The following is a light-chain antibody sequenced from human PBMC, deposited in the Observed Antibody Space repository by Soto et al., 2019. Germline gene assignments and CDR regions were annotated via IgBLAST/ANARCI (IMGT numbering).Light chain of an antibody. Sequence: QSALTQPSSASGSPGQSVTISCTGTSSDVGGYNYVSWYQQHPGKAPKLMIYEVTNRPSGVPYRFSGSKSGNTASLTVSGLQAEDEADYYCSSYAGSNIGVVFGGGTKLTVL. J-gene: IGLJ2*01. V-gene: IGLV2-8*01. CDR2: EVT. CDR1: SSDVGGYNY. CDR3: SSYAGSNIGVV.